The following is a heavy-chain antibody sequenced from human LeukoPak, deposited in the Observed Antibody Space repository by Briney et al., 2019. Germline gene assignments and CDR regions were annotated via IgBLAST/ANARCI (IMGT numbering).Heavy chain of an antibody. CDR2: IRYDGSNK. V-gene: IGHV3-30*02. J-gene: IGHJ6*03. CDR1: GFTFSSYG. CDR3: AKSPRYSSSWYSDYYYYMDV. D-gene: IGHD6-13*01. Sequence: GGSLRLSCAASGFTFSSYGMHWVRQAPGKGLEWVAFIRYDGSNKYYADSVKGRFTISRDNSKNTLYLQMNSLRAEDTAVYYCAKSPRYSSSWYSDYYYYMDVWGKGTTVTISS.